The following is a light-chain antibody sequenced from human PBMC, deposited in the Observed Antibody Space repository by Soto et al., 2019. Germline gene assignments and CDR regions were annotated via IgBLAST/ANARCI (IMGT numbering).Light chain of an antibody. Sequence: QSVLTQPHSASGTPGQRVTISCSGSSSNIGTSSVHWFQQLPGTAPKLLISTTNQRPSGVPERFSGSKSGTSASLAISGLQSEDEADYCCAAWDDSLNGHVFGTGTRSPS. J-gene: IGLJ1*01. CDR2: TTN. CDR1: SSNIGTSS. V-gene: IGLV1-44*01. CDR3: AAWDDSLNGHV.